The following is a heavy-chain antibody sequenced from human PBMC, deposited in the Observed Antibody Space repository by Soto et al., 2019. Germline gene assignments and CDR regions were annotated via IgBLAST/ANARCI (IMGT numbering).Heavy chain of an antibody. CDR1: GGSFSGYY. CDR3: ARGITMVRGVIPFDP. CDR2: INHSGST. Sequence: PSETLSLTCAVYGGSFSGYYWSWIRQPPGKGLEWIGEINHSGSTNYNPSLKSRVTISVDTSKNQFSLKLSSVTAADTAVYYCARGITMVRGVIPFDPWGQGTLVTVSS. J-gene: IGHJ5*02. V-gene: IGHV4-34*01. D-gene: IGHD3-10*01.